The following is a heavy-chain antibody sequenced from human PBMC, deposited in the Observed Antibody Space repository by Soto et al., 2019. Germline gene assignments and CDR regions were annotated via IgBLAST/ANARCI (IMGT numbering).Heavy chain of an antibody. CDR2: IIPIFGTA. J-gene: IGHJ3*02. Sequence: ASSVKVSCKASGGTFSSYAISWVRQAPRQGLDWRGGIIPIFGTANYAQKFQGRVTVTADESTSTAYMELSSLRSEDTAVYYCARGGVDTAMVDAFDIWGQGTMVTVSS. V-gene: IGHV1-69*13. CDR3: ARGGVDTAMVDAFDI. CDR1: GGTFSSYA. D-gene: IGHD5-18*01.